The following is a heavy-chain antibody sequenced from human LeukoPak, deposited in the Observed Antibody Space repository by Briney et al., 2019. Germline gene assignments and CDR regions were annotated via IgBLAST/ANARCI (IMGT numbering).Heavy chain of an antibody. CDR3: AKDLNRGVYRSGPSYNWFDP. CDR2: ISGSGGST. CDR1: GFTFSSYG. V-gene: IGHV3-23*01. D-gene: IGHD3-10*01. Sequence: GGTLRLSCAASGFTFSSYGMSWVRQAPGKGLEWVSGISGSGGSTYYADSVKGRFTISRDNSMNTLYLQMNSLRAEDTAVYYCAKDLNRGVYRSGPSYNWFDPWGQGTLVTVSS. J-gene: IGHJ5*02.